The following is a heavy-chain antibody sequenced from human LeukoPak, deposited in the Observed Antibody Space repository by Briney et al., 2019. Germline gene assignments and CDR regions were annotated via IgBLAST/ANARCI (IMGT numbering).Heavy chain of an antibody. D-gene: IGHD4-17*01. Sequence: PSGTLSLTCTVSGGSITSGGLFWSWIRQHPGQGLGWIGIIYYGGTTYYNPSLKCRITISKDTSQNQFSLKLDSVAAADTAMYPCVSTVTGGFDYWGPGTLVTVSS. V-gene: IGHV4-31*03. CDR3: VSTVTGGFDY. J-gene: IGHJ4*02. CDR2: IYYGGTT. CDR1: GGSITSGGLF.